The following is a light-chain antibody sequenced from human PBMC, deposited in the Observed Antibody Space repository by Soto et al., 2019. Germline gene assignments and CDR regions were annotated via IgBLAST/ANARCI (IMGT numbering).Light chain of an antibody. CDR3: TSYTITSPYA. V-gene: IGLV2-14*01. CDR2: EAT. J-gene: IGLJ1*01. CDR1: SSDIGRYNF. Sequence: QSALTQPASMSGSPGQSITISCTGTSSDIGRYNFVSWYQHHPGKAPKLIIYEATKRPSGVSYRFSGSKSGNTASLTISGLRAEDEADYYCTSYTITSPYAFGTGTKVTVL.